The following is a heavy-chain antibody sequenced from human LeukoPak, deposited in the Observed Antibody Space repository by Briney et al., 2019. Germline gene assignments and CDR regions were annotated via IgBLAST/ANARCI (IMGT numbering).Heavy chain of an antibody. D-gene: IGHD3-22*01. CDR3: ARENYYDSSGPDY. CDR1: GFTVSNNY. J-gene: IGHJ4*02. V-gene: IGHV3-53*05. CDR2: IYSGGST. Sequence: GGSLRLSCAASGFTVSNNYMSWVRQAPGKGLEWVSVIYSGGSTYYADSVKGRFTISRDNSKNTLYLQMNSLRAEDTAVYYCARENYYDSSGPDYWGQGTLVTVSS.